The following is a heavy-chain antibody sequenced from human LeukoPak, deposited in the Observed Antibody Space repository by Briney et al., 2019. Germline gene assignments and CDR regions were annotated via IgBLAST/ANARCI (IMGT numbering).Heavy chain of an antibody. V-gene: IGHV4-31*03. Sequence: SETLSLTCTVSDDSISSVGYYWTWIRHYPGKGLEWIGYIHYSGNTYYNPSLKSRVTISVDTSKNHFSLKLSAVTAAAPALNSCASGNGYNYRYFDYWGQGTLVNVSS. D-gene: IGHD3-22*01. CDR1: DDSISSVGYY. J-gene: IGHJ4*02. CDR2: IHYSGNT. CDR3: ASGNGYNYRYFDY.